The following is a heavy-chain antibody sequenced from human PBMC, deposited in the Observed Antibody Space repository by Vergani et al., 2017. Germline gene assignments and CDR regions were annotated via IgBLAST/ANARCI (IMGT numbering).Heavy chain of an antibody. Sequence: EVQLVQSGAEVKKPGESLRISCKGSGYIFSNYWIAWVRQRPGKGLEWMGIIYPGASETRYSPSFEGQVSISVDKSISTACLQWSSLKASDTAMYYCARLDYSNPVYMDVWGKGTTVTVSS. D-gene: IGHD4-11*01. CDR1: GYIFSNYW. V-gene: IGHV5-51*01. CDR3: ARLDYSNPVYMDV. CDR2: IYPGASET. J-gene: IGHJ6*03.